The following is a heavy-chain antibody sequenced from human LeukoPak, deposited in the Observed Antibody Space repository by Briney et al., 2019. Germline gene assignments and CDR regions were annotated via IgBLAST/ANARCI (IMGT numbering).Heavy chain of an antibody. D-gene: IGHD1-26*01. CDR1: GGSISSSGYY. CDR2: IYYSGST. Sequence: PSETLSLXCTVSGGSISSSGYYWGWIRQPPEKGLEWIASIYYSGSTYYNPSLKSRVTISVDTSKNQLSLKLSSLTAADTAVYYCARHEYSGSYYGLSWFDPWGQGTLVTVSS. V-gene: IGHV4-39*01. J-gene: IGHJ5*02. CDR3: ARHEYSGSYYGLSWFDP.